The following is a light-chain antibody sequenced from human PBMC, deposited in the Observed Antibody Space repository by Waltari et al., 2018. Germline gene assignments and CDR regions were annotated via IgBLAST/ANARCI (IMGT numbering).Light chain of an antibody. CDR3: NSYAGSSSWV. Sequence: QSALTQPASVSGSPGQSITISCTGTSSDVGFYNYVSWYQQHPGKAPKLIVYDVSERPSGVSNRFSGSKFGNTASLTISGLQAEDEADYYCNSYAGSSSWVFGGGTKLTVL. CDR1: SSDVGFYNY. J-gene: IGLJ3*02. V-gene: IGLV2-14*01. CDR2: DVS.